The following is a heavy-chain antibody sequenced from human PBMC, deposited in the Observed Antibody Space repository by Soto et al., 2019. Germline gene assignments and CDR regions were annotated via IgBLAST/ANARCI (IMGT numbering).Heavy chain of an antibody. V-gene: IGHV1-18*01. CDR1: GYTFTSYG. J-gene: IGHJ3*02. Sequence: ASVKVSCKASGYTFTSYGISWVRQAPGQGLEWMGWISAYNGNTNYAQKLQGRVTMTTDTSTSTAYMELRSLRSDDTAVYYCARAHILADLSDAFDIWGQGTMVTVSS. CDR2: ISAYNGNT. D-gene: IGHD1-26*01. CDR3: ARAHILADLSDAFDI.